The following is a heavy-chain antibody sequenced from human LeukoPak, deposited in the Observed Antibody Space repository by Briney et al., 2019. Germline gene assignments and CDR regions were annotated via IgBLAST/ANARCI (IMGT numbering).Heavy chain of an antibody. D-gene: IGHD2-21*01. CDR2: IIPIFGTA. V-gene: IGHV1-69*01. CDR3: ARENCGGDCYVGDPYFDY. Sequence: ASVKVSCKASGGTFSSYAISLVRQAPGRGLEWMGGIIPIFGTANYAQKFQGRVTITADESTSTAYMELSSLRSEDTAVYYCARENCGGDCYVGDPYFDYWGQGTLVTVSS. J-gene: IGHJ4*02. CDR1: GGTFSSYA.